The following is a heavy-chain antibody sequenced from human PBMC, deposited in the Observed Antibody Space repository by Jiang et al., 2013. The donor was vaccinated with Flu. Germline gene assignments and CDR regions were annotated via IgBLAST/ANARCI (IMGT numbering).Heavy chain of an antibody. CDR3: VRVRRGFGELFQG. CDR1: GGSIRSISDY. J-gene: IGHJ4*02. Sequence: GLVKPSETLSLTCTVSGGSIRSISDYWGWIRQPPGKGLEWLGSVYYSGTTYDSPSLKSRAIISVDTSKNQFSLNLTSVTAADTAVYYCVRVRRGFGELFQGWGQGTLVTVSS. D-gene: IGHD3-10*01. V-gene: IGHV4-39*01. CDR2: VYYSGTT.